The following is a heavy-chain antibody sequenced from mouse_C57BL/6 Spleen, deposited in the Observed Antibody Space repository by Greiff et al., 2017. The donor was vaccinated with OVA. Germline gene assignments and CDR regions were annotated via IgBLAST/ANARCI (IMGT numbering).Heavy chain of an antibody. CDR2: IDPANGNT. V-gene: IGHV14-3*01. CDR3: AAPITTVVAPYAMDY. CDR1: GFNIKNTY. Sequence: EVNVVESVAELVRPGASVKLSCTASGFNIKNTYMHWVKQRPEQGLEWIGRIDPANGNTKYAPKFQGKATITADTSSNTAYLQLSSLTSEDTAIYYCAAPITTVVAPYAMDYWGQGTSVTVSS. J-gene: IGHJ4*01. D-gene: IGHD1-1*01.